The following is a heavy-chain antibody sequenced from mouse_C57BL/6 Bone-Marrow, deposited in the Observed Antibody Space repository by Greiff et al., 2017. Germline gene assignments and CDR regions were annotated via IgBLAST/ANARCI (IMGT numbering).Heavy chain of an antibody. CDR3: ARRGLNFDY. V-gene: IGHV1-64*01. Sequence: VQLQQPGAEPVKPGASVKLSCKASGYTFTSYWMHWVKQRPGQGLEWIGMIHPNSGSTNYNEKFKSKATLTVDKSSSTAYMQLSSLTSEDSAVYYCARRGLNFDYWGQGTTLTVSS. J-gene: IGHJ2*01. CDR1: GYTFTSYW. CDR2: IHPNSGST. D-gene: IGHD3-3*01.